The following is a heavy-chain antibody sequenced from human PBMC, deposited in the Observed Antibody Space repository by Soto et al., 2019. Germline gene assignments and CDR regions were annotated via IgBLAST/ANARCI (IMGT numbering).Heavy chain of an antibody. D-gene: IGHD3-10*01. CDR2: TRNKANSYTT. CDR3: ARDGVGFDY. J-gene: IGHJ4*02. V-gene: IGHV3-72*01. Sequence: EVQLVESGGGLVQPGGSLRLSCAASGFTFSDHYMDWVRQAPGKGLEWVGRTRNKANSYTTEYAASVKCRFTISRDDSKNSLYLQMNSLKTEDTAVYYCARDGVGFDYWGQGTLVTVSS. CDR1: GFTFSDHY.